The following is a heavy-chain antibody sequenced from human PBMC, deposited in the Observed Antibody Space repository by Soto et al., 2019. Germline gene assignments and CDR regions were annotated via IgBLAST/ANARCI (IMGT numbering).Heavy chain of an antibody. CDR1: GGTFSSYA. J-gene: IGHJ6*02. D-gene: IGHD2-15*01. CDR3: ARSDVVAAYNYYGMDV. CDR2: IIPIFGTA. V-gene: IGHV1-69*01. Sequence: QVQLVQSGAEVKKPGSSVKVSCKASGGTFSSYAISWVRQAPGQGLEWMGGIIPIFGTANYAQKFEGRVTITADESTSTAYMELSSLRSADTAVYYCARSDVVAAYNYYGMDVWGQGTTVTVSS.